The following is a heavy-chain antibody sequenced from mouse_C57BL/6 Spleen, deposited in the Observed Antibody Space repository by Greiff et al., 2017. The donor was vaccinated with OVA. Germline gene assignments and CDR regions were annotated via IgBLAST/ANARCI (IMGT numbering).Heavy chain of an antibody. CDR2: INPNNGGT. CDR3: ARDHGTYYAMDY. D-gene: IGHD2-1*01. J-gene: IGHJ4*01. V-gene: IGHV1-26*01. CDR1: GYTFTDYY. Sequence: VQLQQSGPELVKPGASVKISCKASGYTFTDYYMNWVKQSHGKSLEWIGDINPNNGGTSYNQKFKGKATLTVDKSSSTAYMELRSLTSEDSAVYYCARDHGTYYAMDYWGQGTSVTVSS.